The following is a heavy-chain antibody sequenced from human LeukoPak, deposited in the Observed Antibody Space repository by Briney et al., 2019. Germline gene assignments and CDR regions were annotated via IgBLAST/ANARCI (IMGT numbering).Heavy chain of an antibody. J-gene: IGHJ6*03. D-gene: IGHD4-11*01. CDR1: GRSISSSSYY. V-gene: IGHV4-39*06. CDR2: INYRGST. CDR3: ARDNSYMDV. Sequence: SETLSLTCTVSGRSISSSSYYWGWIRQPPGKGLEWIGSINYRGSTCYNPSLKIRVTISVDKSKNQFTLNVNSVTAADTAVYYCARDNSYMDVWGKGTTVTVSS.